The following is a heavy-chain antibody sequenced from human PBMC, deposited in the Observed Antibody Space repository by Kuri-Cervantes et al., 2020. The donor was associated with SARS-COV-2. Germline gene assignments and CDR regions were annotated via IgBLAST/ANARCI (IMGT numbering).Heavy chain of an antibody. J-gene: IGHJ4*02. D-gene: IGHD6-13*01. V-gene: IGHV3-33*08. CDR3: AREEYSSSWSAVDFDY. CDR2: IWYDGSNK. Sequence: GGSLRLSCAASGFTFSSYEMSWVRQAPGKGLEWVAVIWYDGSNKYYADSVKGRFTISRDNSKNTLYLQMNSLRAEDTAVYYCAREEYSSSWSAVDFDYWGQGTLVTVSS. CDR1: GFTFSSYE.